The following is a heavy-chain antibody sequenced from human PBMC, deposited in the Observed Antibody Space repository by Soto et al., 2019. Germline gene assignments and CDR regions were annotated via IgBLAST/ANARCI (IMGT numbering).Heavy chain of an antibody. J-gene: IGHJ6*02. CDR3: ARNMDYYYGRGSGNGHGV. Sequence: QVRLVQSVAEVKDPGDSVRVSCEASGYTFTAYHIHWVRQAPGQGLEWMGWINPKFGDTGYAQDFQGRVSMTSDMSISTVYMELSRLTSDDTAIYYCARNMDYYYGRGSGNGHGVWGQGTTVTVFS. CDR1: GYTFTAYH. D-gene: IGHD3-10*02. V-gene: IGHV1-2*02. CDR2: INPKFGDT.